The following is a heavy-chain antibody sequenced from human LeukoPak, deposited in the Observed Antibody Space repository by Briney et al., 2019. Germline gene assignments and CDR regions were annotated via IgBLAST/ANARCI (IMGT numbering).Heavy chain of an antibody. V-gene: IGHV3-33*01. CDR3: AREQVVPYPRVGYFDY. CDR2: IWYDGSNK. CDR1: GFTFSSYG. D-gene: IGHD2-2*01. Sequence: PGGSLRLSCAASGFTFSSYGMHWVRQAPGKGLEWGAVIWYDGSNKYYADSVKGRFTISRDNSKNTLYLQMNSLRAEDTAVYYCAREQVVPYPRVGYFDYWGQGTLVTVSS. J-gene: IGHJ4*02.